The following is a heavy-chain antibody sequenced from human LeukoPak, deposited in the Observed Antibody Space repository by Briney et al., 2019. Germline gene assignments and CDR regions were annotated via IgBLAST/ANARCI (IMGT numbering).Heavy chain of an antibody. CDR2: ISAYNGNT. CDR1: GYTFTSYD. J-gene: IGHJ5*02. CDR3: ARDLRTAVAGNWFDP. D-gene: IGHD6-19*01. Sequence: ASVKVSCKASGYTFTSYDICWVRQAPGQGLEWMGWISAYNGNTNYAQKFQGRVTMTTDTSTSTAYMELRSLRSDDTAVYYCARDLRTAVAGNWFDPWGQGTLVTVSS. V-gene: IGHV1-18*01.